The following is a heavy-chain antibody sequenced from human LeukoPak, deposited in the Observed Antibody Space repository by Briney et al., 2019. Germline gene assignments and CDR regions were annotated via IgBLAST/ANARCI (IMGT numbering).Heavy chain of an antibody. V-gene: IGHV1-69*01. Sequence: GSSVKVSCKASGGTFSSYAISWVRQAPGQGLEWMGGIIPIFGTANYAQKFQGRVTNTADESTSTAYMELSSLRSEDTAVYYCARWFDNYYYGMDVWGQGTTVTVSS. CDR1: GGTFSSYA. CDR3: ARWFDNYYYGMDV. D-gene: IGHD3-10*01. CDR2: IIPIFGTA. J-gene: IGHJ6*02.